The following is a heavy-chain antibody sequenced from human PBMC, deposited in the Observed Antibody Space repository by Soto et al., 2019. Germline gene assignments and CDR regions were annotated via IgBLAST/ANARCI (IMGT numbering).Heavy chain of an antibody. J-gene: IGHJ6*02. Sequence: ASVKVSCKASGYSFTDYHVHWARQAPGQGLEWLGRINPKSGGTSTAQKFQGWVTMTRDTSINTAYMDLTRLRSDDTAVYYCARGHSTDCSNGVCSFFYNHEMDVWGQGTPITV. CDR3: ARGHSTDCSNGVCSFFYNHEMDV. CDR2: INPKSGGT. V-gene: IGHV1-2*04. D-gene: IGHD2-8*01. CDR1: GYSFTDYH.